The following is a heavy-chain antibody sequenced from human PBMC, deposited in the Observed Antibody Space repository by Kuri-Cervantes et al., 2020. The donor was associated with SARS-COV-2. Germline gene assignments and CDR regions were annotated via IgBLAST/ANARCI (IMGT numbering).Heavy chain of an antibody. CDR2: IYPGDSDS. V-gene: IGHV5-51*01. CDR1: GYTFDNYW. D-gene: IGHD3-16*01. J-gene: IGHJ3*01. Sequence: KVSCKGSGYTFDNYWIGWVRQMPGKGLEWMGNIYPGDSDSRYSPSFEGQVTISVDRSISTAYLQWSSLKASDTAMYYCAKRRGSRYDLDFWGQGTKVTVSS. CDR3: AKRRGSRYDLDF.